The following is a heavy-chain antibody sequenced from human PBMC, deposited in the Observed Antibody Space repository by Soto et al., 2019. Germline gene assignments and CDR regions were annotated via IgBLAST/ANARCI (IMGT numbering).Heavy chain of an antibody. V-gene: IGHV1-18*01. J-gene: IGHJ3*02. D-gene: IGHD2-15*01. Sequence: QVQLVQSGAEVKKPGASVKVSCKASGYTFTSYGISWVRQAPGQGLEWMGWISAYNGNTNYAQKLQGRVTMTTDTSTSTAYMELRSLRSDDTAVYYCAREGEGDIVVVVAALDAFDIWGQGTMVTVSS. CDR2: ISAYNGNT. CDR1: GYTFTSYG. CDR3: AREGEGDIVVVVAALDAFDI.